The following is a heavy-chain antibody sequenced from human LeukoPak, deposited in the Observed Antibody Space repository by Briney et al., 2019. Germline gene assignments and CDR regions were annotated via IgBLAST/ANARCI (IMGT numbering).Heavy chain of an antibody. CDR1: GGSFSGYY. J-gene: IGHJ6*02. Sequence: SETLSLTCAVYGGSFSGYYWSWIRQPPGKGLEWIGYMYYIGGTNYNPSLRSRVTMSVDTSRKNFYLRLTSVTATDTAVYYCARQVSPYGMDVWGQGTTVIVSS. CDR2: MYYIGGT. V-gene: IGHV4-34*10. CDR3: ARQVSPYGMDV.